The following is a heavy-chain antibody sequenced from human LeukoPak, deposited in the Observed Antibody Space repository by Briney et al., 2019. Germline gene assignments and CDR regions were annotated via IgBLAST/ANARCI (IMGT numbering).Heavy chain of an antibody. Sequence: GGSLRLSCTASGFTFGDYAMSWVRQAPGKGLEWVGFIRSKAYGGTTEYAASVKGRFTISRDDSKNTLYLQMNSLKTEDTAVYYCTTVQTGDLDYWGQGTLVTVSS. V-gene: IGHV3-49*04. D-gene: IGHD7-27*01. CDR1: GFTFGDYA. CDR3: TTVQTGDLDY. J-gene: IGHJ4*02. CDR2: IRSKAYGGTT.